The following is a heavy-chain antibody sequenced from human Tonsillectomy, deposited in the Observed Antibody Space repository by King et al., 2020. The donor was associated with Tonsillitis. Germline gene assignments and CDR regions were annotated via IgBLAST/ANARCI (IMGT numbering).Heavy chain of an antibody. V-gene: IGHV3-15*01. CDR2: ITSKRDGGTT. D-gene: IGHD7-27*01. CDR1: GVAWSDAW. J-gene: IGHJ3*01. CDR3: TTPWPTWGSAYDV. Sequence: VQLVESGGGLVKPGESLRLSWPASGVAWSDAWTTWVRQVTGKGLEWCGLITSKRDGGTTNYAAPVKGRFIISRDDSKNTLYLQMTSLKSEDTALYYCTTPWPTWGSAYDVWGQGTMVTVSS.